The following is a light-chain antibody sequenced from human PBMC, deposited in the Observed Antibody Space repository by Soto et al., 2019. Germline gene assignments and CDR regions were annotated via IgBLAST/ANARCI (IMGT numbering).Light chain of an antibody. CDR3: QVWASTAEFFV. CDR2: DAT. CDR1: KIGSKI. Sequence: SYELAQPPSLSVAPGQPAKITCGGDKIGSKIVHWYKQRPGQAPVAVVFDATDRPSGIPDRISASRSGDTATLTISRVDAGDEADYYCQVWASTAEFFVFGSGTKVTVL. J-gene: IGLJ1*01. V-gene: IGLV3-21*02.